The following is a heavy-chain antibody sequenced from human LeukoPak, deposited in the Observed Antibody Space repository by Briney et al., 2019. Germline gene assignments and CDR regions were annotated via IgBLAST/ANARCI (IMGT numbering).Heavy chain of an antibody. CDR1: GLAVSNKY. Sequence: GGSLRLSCAASGLAVSNKYLTWVRQAPGKGLEWVSLIYGGGRTTYADSVKGRFTTSRDNFKNTLYLQMNSLRAEDTAFYYCASYEHDVSNWYFDLWGRGTLVTVSS. V-gene: IGHV3-53*01. CDR3: ASYEHDVSNWYFDL. J-gene: IGHJ2*01. D-gene: IGHD3-3*02. CDR2: IYGGGRT.